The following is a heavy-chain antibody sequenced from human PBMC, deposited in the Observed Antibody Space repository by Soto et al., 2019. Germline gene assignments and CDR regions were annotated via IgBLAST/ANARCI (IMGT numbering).Heavy chain of an antibody. CDR1: GGSISNYF. CDR2: IYYTGST. CDR3: ARSFNSFGYYYHGMDV. J-gene: IGHJ6*02. D-gene: IGHD5-18*01. V-gene: IGHV4-59*01. Sequence: QVQLQESNPGLVKPSETLSLTCTVSGGSISNYFWSWIRQPPGKGLEWIGYIYYTGSTNYNPSLESRVIISVDTSKNQFSLKLTSVTAADTAVYYCARSFNSFGYYYHGMDVWGQGITVTVSS.